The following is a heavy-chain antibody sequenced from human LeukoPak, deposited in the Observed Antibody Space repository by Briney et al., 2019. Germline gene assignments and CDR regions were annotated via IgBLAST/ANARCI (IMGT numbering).Heavy chain of an antibody. CDR1: GGTFSSYA. J-gene: IGHJ4*02. D-gene: IGHD3-22*01. V-gene: IGHV1-69*13. CDR3: ARGRSAGGYYDSSGYYYFDY. Sequence: SVKVSCKASGGTFSSYAISWVRQAPGQGLEWMGGIIPIFGTANYAQKFQGRVTITADESTSTAYMELSSLRSEGTAVYYCARGRSAGGYYDSSGYYYFDYWGQGTLVTVSS. CDR2: IIPIFGTA.